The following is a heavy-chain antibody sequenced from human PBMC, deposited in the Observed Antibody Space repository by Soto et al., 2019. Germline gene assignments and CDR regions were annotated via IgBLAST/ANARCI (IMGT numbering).Heavy chain of an antibody. Sequence: GGSLRLSCAASGFTFSSYAMSWVRQAPGKGLEWVSAISGSGGSTYYADSVKGRFTISRDNSKNTLYLQMNSLRAEDTAVYYCAKLRDIVVVVAATTMDVWGKGTTVTVSS. CDR2: ISGSGGST. CDR3: AKLRDIVVVVAATTMDV. D-gene: IGHD2-15*01. J-gene: IGHJ6*03. CDR1: GFTFSSYA. V-gene: IGHV3-23*01.